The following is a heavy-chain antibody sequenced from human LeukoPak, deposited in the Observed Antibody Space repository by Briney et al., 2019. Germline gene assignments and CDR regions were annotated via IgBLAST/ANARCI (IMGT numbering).Heavy chain of an antibody. Sequence: SLKISCAASGFTFDDYAMHWVRQAPGKGLEWVSGISWNSGSIGYADSVKGRFTISRDNAKNSLYLQMNSLRAEDTALYYCAKDLHFGVDNYYYYGMDVWGQGTTVTVSS. V-gene: IGHV3-9*01. J-gene: IGHJ6*02. CDR2: ISWNSGSI. CDR1: GFTFDDYA. CDR3: AKDLHFGVDNYYYYGMDV. D-gene: IGHD3-3*01.